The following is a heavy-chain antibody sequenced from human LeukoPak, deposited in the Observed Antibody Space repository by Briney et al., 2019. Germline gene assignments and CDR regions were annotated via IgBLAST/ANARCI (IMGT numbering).Heavy chain of an antibody. Sequence: PGGSLRLSCAASGFTFSNAWMSWVRQAPGKGLEWVGRIKSKTDGGTTGYAAPVKGRFTISRDDSKNTLYLQMNSLKTEDTAVYYCTTDSSKLPYYYYGMDVWGQGTTVTVSS. V-gene: IGHV3-15*01. CDR1: GFTFSNAW. CDR3: TTDSSKLPYYYYGMDV. J-gene: IGHJ6*02. D-gene: IGHD6-13*01. CDR2: IKSKTDGGTT.